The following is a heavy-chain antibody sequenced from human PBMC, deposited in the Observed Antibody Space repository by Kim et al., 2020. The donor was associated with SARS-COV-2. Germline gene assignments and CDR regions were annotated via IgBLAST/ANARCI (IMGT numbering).Heavy chain of an antibody. Sequence: GGSLRLSCAASGFTFTNYCMPWVRQAPGKGLEWVANIKQDRSEKCYVDSVKGRFTISRDNAKNSLYLQMNSLRAEDTAVYFCARGRYIEYWGQGTLVTVSS. V-gene: IGHV3-7*03. CDR3: ARGRYIEY. CDR2: IKQDRSEK. CDR1: GFTFTNYC. J-gene: IGHJ4*02.